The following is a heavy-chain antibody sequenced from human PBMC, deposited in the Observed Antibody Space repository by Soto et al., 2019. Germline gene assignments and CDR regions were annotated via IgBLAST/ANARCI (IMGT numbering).Heavy chain of an antibody. V-gene: IGHV1-24*01. CDR2: FDPEDGDT. Sequence: ASVKVSCKDSGYTLTEFSMHWVRQAPGTGLEWMGGFDPEDGDTIYAQKFQGRVTMTEDTSTDTAYMELSSLRSEDTAVFYCATVILKDYYDSSGLFNYWCQGTRVNVSS. J-gene: IGHJ4*02. CDR1: GYTLTEFS. CDR3: ATVILKDYYDSSGLFNY. D-gene: IGHD3-22*01.